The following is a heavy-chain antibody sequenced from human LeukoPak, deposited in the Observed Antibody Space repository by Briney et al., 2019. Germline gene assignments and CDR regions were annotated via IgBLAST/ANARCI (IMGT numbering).Heavy chain of an antibody. CDR1: GFTFSYYY. J-gene: IGHJ4*02. D-gene: IGHD4-17*01. CDR3: ARTSKTTVTTD. V-gene: IGHV3-11*01. CDR2: ISSSGSAI. Sequence: GSRRLSCAASGFTFSYYYMSWIRQAPGKGLEGVSYISSSGSAIYYADSVKGRFTISRDNAKNSLYLQMNSLRAEDTAVYYCARTSKTTVTTDWGQGTLVTASS.